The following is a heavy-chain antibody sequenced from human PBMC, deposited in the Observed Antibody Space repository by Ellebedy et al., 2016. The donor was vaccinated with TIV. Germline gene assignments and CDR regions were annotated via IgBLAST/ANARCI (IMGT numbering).Heavy chain of an antibody. V-gene: IGHV4-4*08. CDR1: GTVIRRFY. CDR3: ARLPGEDSRGYYFDH. D-gene: IGHD3-22*01. CDR2: IYSSQST. J-gene: IGHJ4*02. Sequence: MPSETLSLTCSVSGTVIRRFYGSWIRQPPGKGLEWVGDIYSSQSTNYNPSLKSRVTISVDTSKNQFSLRLSSVTAADTAVYYCARLPGEDSRGYYFDHWGQGTLVTVSS.